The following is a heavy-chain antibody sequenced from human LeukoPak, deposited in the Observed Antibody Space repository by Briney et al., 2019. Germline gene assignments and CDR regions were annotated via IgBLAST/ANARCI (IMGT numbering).Heavy chain of an antibody. CDR2: INNDGSST. V-gene: IGHV3-74*01. D-gene: IGHD3-3*01. CDR1: GFTFSSYW. J-gene: IGHJ3*02. Sequence: PGGSLRLSCATSGFTFSSYWMHWVRQAPGKGLVWVSHINNDGSSTNYADSVKGRFTVSRDNPKNTLYLQMNSLRAEDTAVYYCARDEDWSGYYGAFDIWGQGTMVTVSS. CDR3: ARDEDWSGYYGAFDI.